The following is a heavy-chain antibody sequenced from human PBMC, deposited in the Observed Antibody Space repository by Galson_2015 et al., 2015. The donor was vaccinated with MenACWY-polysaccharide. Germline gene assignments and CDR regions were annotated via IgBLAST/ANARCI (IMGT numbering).Heavy chain of an antibody. CDR1: GFTFSHLA. Sequence: SLRLSCAASGFTFSHLAMTWVRQAPGKGLEWVSSISGGDGATYYADSVKGRFTISRDNSMNTLYLQMNSLRADDTAVYYCAKGRFYYDSGDAFDFWGQGTLVTVSS. CDR2: ISGGDGAT. V-gene: IGHV3-23*01. CDR3: AKGRFYYDSGDAFDF. J-gene: IGHJ3*01. D-gene: IGHD3-22*01.